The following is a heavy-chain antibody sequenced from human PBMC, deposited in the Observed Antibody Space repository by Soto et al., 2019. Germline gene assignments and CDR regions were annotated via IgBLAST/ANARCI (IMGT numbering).Heavy chain of an antibody. CDR1: GGSISSGGYS. V-gene: IGHV4-30-2*01. J-gene: IGHJ4*02. D-gene: IGHD3-22*01. Sequence: QLQLQESGSGLVKPSQTLSLTCAVSGGSISSGGYSWSWIRQPPGKGLEWIGYIYHSGSTYYNPSLKSRVTISVDRSKNQFSLKLSSVTAADTAVYYCARREGNYYDSSGYSVFDYWGQGTLVTVSS. CDR2: IYHSGST. CDR3: ARREGNYYDSSGYSVFDY.